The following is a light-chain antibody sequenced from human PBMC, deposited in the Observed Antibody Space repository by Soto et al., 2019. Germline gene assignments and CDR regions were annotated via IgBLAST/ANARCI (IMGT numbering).Light chain of an antibody. CDR3: QKYNSAPFT. Sequence: DIPMTQSPSSLSASVGDRVTITCRASQGISNYLAWYQQKPGKVPKLLIYAASTLQSGVPSRFSGSGSGTDLTLNISSLQPEDVATYYCQKYNSAPFTFGQVTKVDIK. V-gene: IGKV1-27*01. CDR1: QGISNY. J-gene: IGKJ3*01. CDR2: AAS.